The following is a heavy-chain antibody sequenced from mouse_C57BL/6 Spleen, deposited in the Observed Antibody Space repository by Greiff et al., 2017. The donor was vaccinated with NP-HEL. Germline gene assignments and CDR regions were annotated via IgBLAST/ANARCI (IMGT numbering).Heavy chain of an antibody. CDR1: GYSITSGYY. J-gene: IGHJ1*03. V-gene: IGHV3-6*01. Sequence: EVQLQESGPGLVKPSQSLSLTCSVTGYSITSGYYWNWIRQFPGNKLEWMGYISYDGSNNYNPSLKNRISITRDTSKNQFFLKLNSVTTEDTATYYCAREVVYYWYFDVWGTGTTVTVSS. CDR2: ISYDGSN. CDR3: AREVVYYWYFDV.